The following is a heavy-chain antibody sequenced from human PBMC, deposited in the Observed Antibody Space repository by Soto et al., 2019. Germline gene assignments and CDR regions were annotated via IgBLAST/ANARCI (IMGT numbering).Heavy chain of an antibody. V-gene: IGHV1-2*04. J-gene: IGHJ6*03. CDR2: INPNGGVT. CDR3: ARESGGATATLDYYYFHMDV. Sequence: QVQLVQSGAEVRKPGASVTVSCRSSGDSFNDYYIHWVRQAPRQGFEWMGWINPNGGVTKYAQKFQGWVSMTRDTSIRTVYMQLSRLRSDDTAVYYCARESGGATATLDYYYFHMDVWGTGTTVTVSS. CDR1: GDSFNDYY. D-gene: IGHD5-12*01.